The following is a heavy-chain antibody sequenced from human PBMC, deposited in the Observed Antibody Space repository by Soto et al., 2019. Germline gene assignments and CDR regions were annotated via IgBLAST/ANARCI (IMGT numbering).Heavy chain of an antibody. Sequence: ASVKVSCKASGYTFTSYGISWVRQAPGQGLEWMGWISAYNGNTNYAQKLQGRVTMTTDTSTSTAYMELRSLRSDDTAVYYCARDLSVDGGSYYFDYWGQGTLVTVSS. CDR2: ISAYNGNT. CDR3: ARDLSVDGGSYYFDY. V-gene: IGHV1-18*01. D-gene: IGHD1-26*01. J-gene: IGHJ4*02. CDR1: GYTFTSYG.